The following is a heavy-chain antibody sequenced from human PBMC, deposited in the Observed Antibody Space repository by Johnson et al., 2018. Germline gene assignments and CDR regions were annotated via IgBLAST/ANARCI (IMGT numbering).Heavy chain of an antibody. J-gene: IGHJ6*02. D-gene: IGHD6-6*01. CDR2: IRQDGSVT. CDR3: ASSIAARHTFYYGVDV. CDR1: GFTFSGYW. Sequence: VQLVQSGGGSVQPGGSLRLSCAASGFTFSGYWMTWVRQAPGKGPEWVATIRQDGSVTYYVDSVKGRFTISRDNAKNSLYLQMNSLRAEDTAVYYCASSIAARHTFYYGVDVWGQGTTVTVSS. V-gene: IGHV3-7*01.